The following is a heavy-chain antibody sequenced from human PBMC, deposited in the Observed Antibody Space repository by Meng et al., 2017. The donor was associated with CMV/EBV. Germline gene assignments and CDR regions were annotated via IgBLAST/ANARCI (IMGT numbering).Heavy chain of an antibody. CDR2: IIPILGIA. CDR3: ARDKTPQYNWFDP. D-gene: IGHD4-11*01. CDR1: GGTFSSYA. J-gene: IGHJ5*02. Sequence: SVKVSCKASGGTFSSYAISWVRQAPGQGLEWMGRIIPILGIANYAQKFQGRVAITADKSTSTAYMELSSLRSEDTAVYYCARDKTPQYNWFDPWGQGTLVTVSS. V-gene: IGHV1-69*04.